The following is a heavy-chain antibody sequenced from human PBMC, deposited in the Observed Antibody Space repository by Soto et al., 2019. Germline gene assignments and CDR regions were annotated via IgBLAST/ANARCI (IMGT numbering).Heavy chain of an antibody. Sequence: QLQLQESGPGLVKPSETLSLTCTVSGGSISSSSYYWGWIRQPPGKGLEWIGSIYYSGSTYYNPSLKSRVTISVDTSKNQFSLKLSSVTAADTAVYYCASHGGQGGWFDPWGQGTLVTVSS. CDR1: GGSISSSSYY. CDR2: IYYSGST. J-gene: IGHJ5*02. D-gene: IGHD3-16*01. CDR3: ASHGGQGGWFDP. V-gene: IGHV4-39*01.